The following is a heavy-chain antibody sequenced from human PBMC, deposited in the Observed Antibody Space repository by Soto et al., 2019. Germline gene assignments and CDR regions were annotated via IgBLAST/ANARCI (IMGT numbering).Heavy chain of an antibody. CDR2: ISAYNGNT. J-gene: IGHJ5*02. V-gene: IGHV1-18*04. D-gene: IGHD1-26*01. CDR3: ARAIVGPTTTGWLDP. CDR1: GYTFTSYG. Sequence: QVQLVQSGTEVKKPGASVKVSCKASGYTFTSYGFTWVRQAPGQGLEWMGWISAYNGNTNYAQKLQGRVTMTTDTSTSTDYRELRSLRSDDTAVYYCARAIVGPTTTGWLDPWGQGTLVTVSS.